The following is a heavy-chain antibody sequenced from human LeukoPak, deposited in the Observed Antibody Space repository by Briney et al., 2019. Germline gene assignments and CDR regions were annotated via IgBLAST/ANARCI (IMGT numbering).Heavy chain of an antibody. CDR3: AWVGGYGYHYYYMDV. D-gene: IGHD3-10*01. CDR2: IYHSGST. Sequence: PSETLSLTCTVSGYSISSGYYWGWIRQPPGKGLGWIGSIYHSGSTYYNPPLKSRVTISVDTSKNHFSLKLSSVTAADTAVYDCAWVGGYGYHYYYMDVWGKGATVTVSS. V-gene: IGHV4-38-2*02. J-gene: IGHJ6*03. CDR1: GYSISSGYY.